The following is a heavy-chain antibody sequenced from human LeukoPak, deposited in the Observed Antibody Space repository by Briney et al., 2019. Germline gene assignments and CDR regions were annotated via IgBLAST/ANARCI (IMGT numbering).Heavy chain of an antibody. D-gene: IGHD6-13*01. CDR1: GFTFRNYF. J-gene: IGHJ3*02. Sequence: PGGSLRLSCAASGFTFRNYFMHWVRQVPGKGLLWVSRISDDGSSTTYADSVKGQFTTSRYNARNTLYLQMNSLRAEESGVYYCAREGGSSWYRAYDIWGQGTVVTVSS. V-gene: IGHV3-74*01. CDR2: ISDDGSST. CDR3: AREGGSSWYRAYDI.